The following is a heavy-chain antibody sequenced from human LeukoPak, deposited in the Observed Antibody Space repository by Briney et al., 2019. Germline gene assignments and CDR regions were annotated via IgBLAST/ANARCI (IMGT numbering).Heavy chain of an antibody. J-gene: IGHJ4*02. V-gene: IGHV3-23*01. D-gene: IGHD4/OR15-4a*01. CDR1: GFTFSSYA. CDR2: ISLIGGST. Sequence: GGSLRLSCAASGFTFSSYAMSWVRQPPGKGLEWVSTISLIGGSTYYADSVKGRFTISRDNSKNTVYLQMNSLRADDTAVYYCARDTLGEGEDANYAVYYFDYWGQGTVVTVSS. CDR3: ARDTLGEGEDANYAVYYFDY.